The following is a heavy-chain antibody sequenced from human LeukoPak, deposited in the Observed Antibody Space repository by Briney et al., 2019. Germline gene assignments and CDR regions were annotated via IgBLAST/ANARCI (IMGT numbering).Heavy chain of an antibody. Sequence: GGSLRLSCAASGFTFSSYAMSWVRQAPGKGLEWVSAISGSGGSTYYADSVKSRFTISRDNSKNTLYLQMNSLRAEDTAVYYCAKDQRYSSSWYNDYWGQGTLVTVSS. V-gene: IGHV3-23*01. CDR2: ISGSGGST. J-gene: IGHJ4*02. D-gene: IGHD6-13*01. CDR1: GFTFSSYA. CDR3: AKDQRYSSSWYNDY.